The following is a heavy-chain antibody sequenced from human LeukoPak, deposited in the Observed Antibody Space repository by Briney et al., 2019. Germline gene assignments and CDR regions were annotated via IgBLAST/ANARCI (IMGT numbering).Heavy chain of an antibody. CDR1: GGSISSYY. Sequence: SETLSLTCTVSGGSISSYYWSWIRRPPGKGLEWIGYTYYSGSTNYNPSLKSRVTISVDTSKNQFSLKLSSVTAADTAVYYCARDWVSSSIGYGMDVWGKGTTVTVSS. D-gene: IGHD6-6*01. CDR2: TYYSGST. J-gene: IGHJ6*04. V-gene: IGHV4-59*01. CDR3: ARDWVSSSIGYGMDV.